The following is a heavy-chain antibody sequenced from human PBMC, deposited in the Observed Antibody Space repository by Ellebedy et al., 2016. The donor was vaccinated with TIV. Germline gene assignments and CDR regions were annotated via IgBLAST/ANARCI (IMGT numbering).Heavy chain of an antibody. Sequence: PGGSLRLSCAASGFTFSSFGMNWVRQAPGKGLEWVSAISGSGGSTFYADSVKGRFTISRDNSKNTLYLQMNSLRAEDTAVYYCAREWGRSAATFDYWGQGTLVTVSS. J-gene: IGHJ4*02. CDR3: AREWGRSAATFDY. CDR1: GFTFSSFG. D-gene: IGHD3-16*01. V-gene: IGHV3-23*01. CDR2: ISGSGGST.